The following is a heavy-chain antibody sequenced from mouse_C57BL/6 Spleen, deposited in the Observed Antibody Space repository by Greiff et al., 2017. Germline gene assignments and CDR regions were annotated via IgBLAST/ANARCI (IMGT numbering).Heavy chain of an antibody. CDR1: GFTFSDYG. D-gene: IGHD1-1*01. CDR2: ISSGSSTI. J-gene: IGHJ4*01. Sequence: EVKLVESGGGLVKPGGSLKLSCAASGFTFSDYGMHCVRQAPEKGLEWVAYISSGSSTIYSADTVKGRFTISRDNAKNTLFLQMTSLRSEDTAMYYCARRSTTVVAGDYAMDYWGQGTSVTVSS. CDR3: ARRSTTVVAGDYAMDY. V-gene: IGHV5-17*01.